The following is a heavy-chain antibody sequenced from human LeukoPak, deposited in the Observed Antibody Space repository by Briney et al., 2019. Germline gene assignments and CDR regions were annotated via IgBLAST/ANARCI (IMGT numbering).Heavy chain of an antibody. CDR2: TRNKANSYTT. V-gene: IGHV3-72*01. CDR1: GFTFSDHY. Sequence: PGGSLRLSCAASGFTFSDHYMDWVRQAPGKGLEWVGRTRNKANSYTTEYAASVKGTFTISRDDSKNSLYLQMNSLKTEDTAVYYCARGVCGGDCYYYYYYYYMDVWGKGTTVSVSS. CDR3: ARGVCGGDCYYYYYYYYMDV. J-gene: IGHJ6*03. D-gene: IGHD2-21*01.